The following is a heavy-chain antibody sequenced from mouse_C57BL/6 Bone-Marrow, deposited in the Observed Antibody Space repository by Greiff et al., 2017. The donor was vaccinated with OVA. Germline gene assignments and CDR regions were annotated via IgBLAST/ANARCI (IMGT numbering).Heavy chain of an antibody. CDR2: IDPETGGT. V-gene: IGHV1-15*01. J-gene: IGHJ2*01. D-gene: IGHD1-1*01. CDR1: GYTFTDYE. Sequence: QVQLQQSGAELVRPGASVTLSCKASGYTFTDYEMHWVKQTPVHGLEWIGAIDPETGGTAYNQKFKSKAILTADKSSSTAYMELRRLTSEDSAVYYCTRHLNYYYCSRYYFDYWGQGTTRTVYS. CDR3: TRHLNYYYCSRYYFDY.